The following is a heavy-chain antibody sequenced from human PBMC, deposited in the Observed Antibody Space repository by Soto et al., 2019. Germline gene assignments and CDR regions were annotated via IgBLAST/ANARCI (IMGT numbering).Heavy chain of an antibody. CDR3: SRRIGEVPSAIHWFDP. Sequence: LGESLKISCEGSGYSFTSYWIGWVRQMPGKGLEWMGIIYPGDSDTRYSPSVQGQVTISADKSISTAYLQWSSLKASDTAMYYCSRRIGEVPSAIHWFDPWRQVTLVTVSS. V-gene: IGHV5-51*01. CDR2: IYPGDSDT. D-gene: IGHD2-2*01. CDR1: GYSFTSYW. J-gene: IGHJ5*02.